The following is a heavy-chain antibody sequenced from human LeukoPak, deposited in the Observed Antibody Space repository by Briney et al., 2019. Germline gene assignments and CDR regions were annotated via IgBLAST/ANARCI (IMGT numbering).Heavy chain of an antibody. CDR1: GGSISSYY. Sequence: SETLSLTCTVSGGSISSYYWSWIRQPPGKGLEWIGYIFPSGSAYYNPSLKTRVTISVDTSKNQFSLRLTSVTAADTAVYYCARRHHYSYFMDVWGKGTTVTVSS. CDR2: IFPSGSA. J-gene: IGHJ6*03. V-gene: IGHV4-4*09. CDR3: ARRHHYSYFMDV.